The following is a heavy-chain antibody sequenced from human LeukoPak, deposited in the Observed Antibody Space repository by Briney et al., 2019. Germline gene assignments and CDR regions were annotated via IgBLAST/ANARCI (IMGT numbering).Heavy chain of an antibody. J-gene: IGHJ4*02. V-gene: IGHV1-69*04. CDR2: IIPILGIA. Sequence: GASVKVSCKASGGTFSSYAISWVRQAPGQGLEWMGRIIPILGIANYAQKFQGRVTITADKSTSTAYMELSSLRSEDTAVYYCARGGEEWLPDYWGQGTLVTVSS. CDR1: GGTFSSYA. CDR3: ARGGEEWLPDY. D-gene: IGHD3-3*01.